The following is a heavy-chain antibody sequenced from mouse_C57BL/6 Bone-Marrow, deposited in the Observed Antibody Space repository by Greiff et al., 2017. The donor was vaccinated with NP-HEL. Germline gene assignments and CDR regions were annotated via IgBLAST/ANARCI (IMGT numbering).Heavy chain of an antibody. J-gene: IGHJ2*01. Sequence: VQLQQSGAELVRPGASVTLSCKASGYTFTDYEMHWVKQTPVHGLEWIGAIDPETGGTAYNQKFKGKAILTADKSSSTAYMELRSLTSKDSAVYYCTRDWDGFDYWGQGTTLTVSS. CDR1: GYTFTDYE. CDR3: TRDWDGFDY. D-gene: IGHD4-1*01. V-gene: IGHV1-15*01. CDR2: IDPETGGT.